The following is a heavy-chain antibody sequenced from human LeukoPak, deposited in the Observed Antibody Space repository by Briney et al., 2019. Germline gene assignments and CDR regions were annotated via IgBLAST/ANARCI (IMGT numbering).Heavy chain of an antibody. V-gene: IGHV3-23*01. CDR1: GFTFSGYS. D-gene: IGHD3-22*01. CDR3: AKDRQSRGSLGFDH. J-gene: IGHJ4*02. Sequence: PGGSLRLSCAASGFTFSGYSMSWIRQAPGKGPEWVSTISGSGDGTYYADSVKGRFTISRDNSQNTLYVQMNSLRAEDTAVYYCAKDRQSRGSLGFDHWGQGALVTVSS. CDR2: ISGSGDGT.